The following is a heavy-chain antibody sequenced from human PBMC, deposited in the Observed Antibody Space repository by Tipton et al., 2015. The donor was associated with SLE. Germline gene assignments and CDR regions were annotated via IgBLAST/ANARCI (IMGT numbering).Heavy chain of an antibody. J-gene: IGHJ3*02. CDR2: IYYSGSA. CDR3: ARPHIMAAAGDQAPTAFDI. D-gene: IGHD6-13*01. V-gene: IGHV4-59*01. Sequence: TLSLTCTVSGGSISSYYWSWIRQPPGKGLEWIGYIYYSGSANYNPSLKSRVTISVDTSKNQFSLKPSSVTAADTAVYYCARPHIMAAAGDQAPTAFDIWGQGTMVTVSS. CDR1: GGSISSYY.